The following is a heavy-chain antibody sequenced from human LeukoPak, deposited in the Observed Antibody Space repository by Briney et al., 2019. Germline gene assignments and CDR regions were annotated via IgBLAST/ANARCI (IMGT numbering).Heavy chain of an antibody. Sequence: SETLSLTCTVSGGSISSSSYYWGWIRQPPGKGLEWIGSIYYSGSTYYNPSLKSRVTISVDTSKNQFSLKLSSATAADTAVYYCAREDYYDSSARVAFDIWGQGTMVTVSS. J-gene: IGHJ3*02. CDR2: IYYSGST. V-gene: IGHV4-39*07. CDR1: GGSISSSSYY. CDR3: AREDYYDSSARVAFDI. D-gene: IGHD3-22*01.